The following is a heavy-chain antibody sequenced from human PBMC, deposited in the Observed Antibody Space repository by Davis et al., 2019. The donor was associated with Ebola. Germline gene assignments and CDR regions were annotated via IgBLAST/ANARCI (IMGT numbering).Heavy chain of an antibody. CDR3: ARDHYYDYYFDY. CDR2: INAGNGNT. CDR1: GYTFTSYA. Sequence: GESLKISCAASGYTFTSYAMHWVRQAPGQRLEWMGWINAGNGNTKYSQKFQGRVTITRDTSASTAYMELSSLRSEDTAVYYCARDHYYDYYFDYWGQGTLVTVSS. D-gene: IGHD3-3*01. J-gene: IGHJ4*02. V-gene: IGHV1-3*01.